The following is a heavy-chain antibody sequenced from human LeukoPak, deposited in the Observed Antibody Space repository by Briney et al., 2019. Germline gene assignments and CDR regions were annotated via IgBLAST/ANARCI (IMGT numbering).Heavy chain of an antibody. CDR3: TTAPRGGSYLDAFDI. CDR2: IKSKTDGGTT. J-gene: IGHJ3*02. Sequence: AGGSLRLSCAASGFTFSNAWMSWVRQAPGKGLEWVGRIKSKTDGGTTDYAAPVKGRFTISRDDSKNTLYLQMNSLKTEDTAVYYCTTAPRGGSYLDAFDIWGQGTMVTVSS. V-gene: IGHV3-15*01. D-gene: IGHD1-26*01. CDR1: GFTFSNAW.